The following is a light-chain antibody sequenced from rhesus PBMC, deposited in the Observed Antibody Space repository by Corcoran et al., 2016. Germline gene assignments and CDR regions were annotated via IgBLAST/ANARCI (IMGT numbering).Light chain of an antibody. Sequence: DIQMTQSPSSLSASVGDTVTIPCQASQGISNNLAWYQQKPGKVPKLLIYAASTLESGVPSRFSCSRSGTDFTLTISSLQPEDFATYYCQQHNRYPLTFGGGTKVEIK. CDR2: AAS. CDR1: QGISNN. CDR3: QQHNRYPLT. V-gene: IGKV1S13*01. J-gene: IGKJ4*01.